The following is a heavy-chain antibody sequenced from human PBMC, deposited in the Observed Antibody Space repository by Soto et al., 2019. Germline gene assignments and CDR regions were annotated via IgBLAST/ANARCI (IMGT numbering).Heavy chain of an antibody. V-gene: IGHV4-39*01. D-gene: IGHD3-10*01. J-gene: IGHJ4*02. Sequence: SETLSLTCTVSGGSISSSSYYWGWIRQPPGKGLEWIGSIYYSGSTYYNPSLKSRVTISVDTSKNQFSLKLSSVTAADTAVYYCARRGPMVRGVIMDYWGQGTLVTVSS. CDR2: IYYSGST. CDR3: ARRGPMVRGVIMDY. CDR1: GGSISSSSYY.